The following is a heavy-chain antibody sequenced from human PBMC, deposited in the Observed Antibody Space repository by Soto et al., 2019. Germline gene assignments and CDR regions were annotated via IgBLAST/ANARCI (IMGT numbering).Heavy chain of an antibody. J-gene: IGHJ6*02. V-gene: IGHV4-31*03. CDR1: GGSIRSGGYY. Sequence: SETLSLTFTVSGGSIRSGGYYWSWVRQNPGRGLEWIGNIYYSGNTYYNPYLKSRITISVDTSKNQFSLNLSSVTAAETAVYYCARDRLTDTAGTARHYFGLDVWGQGTTVTVSS. D-gene: IGHD5-18*01. CDR2: IYYSGNT. CDR3: ARDRLTDTAGTARHYFGLDV.